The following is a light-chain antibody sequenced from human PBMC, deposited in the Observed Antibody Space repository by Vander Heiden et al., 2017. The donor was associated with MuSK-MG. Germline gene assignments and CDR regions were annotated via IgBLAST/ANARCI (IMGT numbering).Light chain of an antibody. V-gene: IGKV1-5*03. Sequence: DIQMTQSPSILSASVGDRVTITCRARESISSWLAWYQKKPGKAPKLLISKASHLQSGVPSRFSGSGTATEFTLTISSLQPDDFATYFCQPDNSSSWTFGQGTKVEIK. CDR1: ESISSW. J-gene: IGKJ1*01. CDR3: QPDNSSSWT. CDR2: KAS.